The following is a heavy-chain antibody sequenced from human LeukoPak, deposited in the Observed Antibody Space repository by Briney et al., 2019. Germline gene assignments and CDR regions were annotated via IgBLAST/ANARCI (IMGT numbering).Heavy chain of an antibody. V-gene: IGHV5-51*01. D-gene: IGHD2-8*01. Sequence: GESLQISCKGSGYSFTSYWIGWVRQMPGKGLEWMGIIYPGDSDTRYSPSFQGQVTISADKSISTAYLQWSSLKASDTAMYYCASPVGDSTNGVCYWGSFDYWGQGTLVTVSS. CDR3: ASPVGDSTNGVCYWGSFDY. J-gene: IGHJ4*02. CDR1: GYSFTSYW. CDR2: IYPGDSDT.